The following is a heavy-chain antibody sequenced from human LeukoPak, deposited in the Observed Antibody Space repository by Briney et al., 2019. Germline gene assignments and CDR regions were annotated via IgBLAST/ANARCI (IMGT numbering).Heavy chain of an antibody. D-gene: IGHD7-27*01. J-gene: IGHJ4*02. CDR1: GFTFSNYW. CDR3: ARVSRWGLNHNPHY. Sequence: PGGSLRLSCAASGFTFSNYWMSWVRQAPGKGLEWVANIKHDGSEKYYVGSVKGRFTISRDNAMNSLYMQMNSLRAEDTAVYYCARVSRWGLNHNPHYWGQGTLVTVSS. V-gene: IGHV3-7*03. CDR2: IKHDGSEK.